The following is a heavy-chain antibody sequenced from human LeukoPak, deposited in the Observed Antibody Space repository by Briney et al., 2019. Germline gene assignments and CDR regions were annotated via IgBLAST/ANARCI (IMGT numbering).Heavy chain of an antibody. Sequence: PGGSLRLSCAASGFTFSNYAMSWVRQAPGKGLEWVSSMCGSGGSTYYADSVKGRFTISRDNSKNTLYLQMNNLRAEDTALYYCAKNQGQWLVPVDYWGQGTLVTVSS. J-gene: IGHJ4*02. CDR1: GFTFSNYA. V-gene: IGHV3-23*01. CDR2: MCGSGGST. CDR3: AKNQGQWLVPVDY. D-gene: IGHD6-19*01.